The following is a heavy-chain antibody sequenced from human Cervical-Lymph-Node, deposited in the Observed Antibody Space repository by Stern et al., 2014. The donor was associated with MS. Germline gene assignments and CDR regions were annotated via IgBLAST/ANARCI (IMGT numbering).Heavy chain of an antibody. V-gene: IGHV5-51*01. CDR3: ARHVQGFDY. Sequence: EVQLVESGAEVKKPGESLKISCKLSGYSFTIYYIAWVRQMPGKGLEWMGVIYPYDSDTTYSPSFQGQVTISADRSIPPAYLQWSSLRASDTAIYYCARHVQGFDYWGQGTLVTVSS. CDR2: IYPYDSDT. J-gene: IGHJ4*02. CDR1: GYSFTIYY.